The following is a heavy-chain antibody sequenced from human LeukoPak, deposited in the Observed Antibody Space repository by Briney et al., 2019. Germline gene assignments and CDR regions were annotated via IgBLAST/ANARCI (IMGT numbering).Heavy chain of an antibody. J-gene: IGHJ4*02. CDR1: GGSFSGYY. CDR3: ARFPGYSSSHHDY. D-gene: IGHD6-13*01. V-gene: IGHV4-34*01. Sequence: SETLPLTCAVYGGSFSGYYWSWIRQPPGKGLEWIGEINHSGSPNYNPSLKSRVTISVDTSKNQFSLKLSSVTAADTAVYYCARFPGYSSSHHDYWGQGTLVTVSS. CDR2: INHSGSP.